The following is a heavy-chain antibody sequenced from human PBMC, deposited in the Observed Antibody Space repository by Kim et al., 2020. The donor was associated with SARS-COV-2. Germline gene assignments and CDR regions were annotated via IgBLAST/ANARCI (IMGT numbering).Heavy chain of an antibody. CDR3: AKQRSAISSSGVNY. V-gene: IGHV3-23*01. J-gene: IGHJ4*02. D-gene: IGHD6-13*01. CDR2: ISGSDGST. CDR1: GFIFSSYA. Sequence: GGSLRLSCAASGFIFSSYAMSWVRQAPGNGLEWISAISGSDGSTYYADSVKGRFTISRDNSKNTLHLQMNSLRADDTAVYYCAKQRSAISSSGVNYWGQGTLVTVSS.